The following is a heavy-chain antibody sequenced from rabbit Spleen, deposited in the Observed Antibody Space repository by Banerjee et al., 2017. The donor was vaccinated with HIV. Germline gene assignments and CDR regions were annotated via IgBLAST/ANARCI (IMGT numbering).Heavy chain of an antibody. J-gene: IGHJ6*01. CDR3: ARDTSTSFSSYGMDL. D-gene: IGHD1-1*01. CDR1: GFSFSSNW. CDR2: IDTNDGDT. V-gene: IGHV1S45*01. Sequence: LEESGGGLVKPGGTLTLTCTVSGFSFSSNWICWVRQAPGKGLEWIACIDTNDGDTDYANWPKGRFTISKTSSTTVTLQMTSLTAADTATYFCARDTSTSFSSYGMDLWGPGTLVT.